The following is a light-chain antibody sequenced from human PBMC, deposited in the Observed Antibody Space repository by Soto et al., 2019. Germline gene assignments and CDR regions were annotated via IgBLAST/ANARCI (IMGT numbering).Light chain of an antibody. CDR3: SSYAGSNNYV. J-gene: IGLJ1*01. V-gene: IGLV2-8*01. CDR2: EVS. CDR1: SSDVGGYNY. Sequence: QSYLPQPASSSGSPGQSVTISFTGTSSDVGGYNYVSWYQQHPGKAPKLMIYEVSKRPSGVPDRFSGSKSGNTASLTVSGLQAEDEADYYCSSYAGSNNYVFGTGNKVTVL.